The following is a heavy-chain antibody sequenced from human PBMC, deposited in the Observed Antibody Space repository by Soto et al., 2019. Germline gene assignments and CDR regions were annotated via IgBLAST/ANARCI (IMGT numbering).Heavy chain of an antibody. CDR1: GGSFSGYY. Sequence: PSETLSLTCAVYGGSFSGYYWSWIRQPPGKGLDWIGEINHSGSTNYNPSLKSRVTISVDTSKNQFSLKLSSVTAADTAVYYFARGSSPYCSGGSCYSSGYDYWGQGTLVTVSS. V-gene: IGHV4-34*01. D-gene: IGHD2-15*01. CDR3: ARGSSPYCSGGSCYSSGYDY. CDR2: INHSGST. J-gene: IGHJ4*02.